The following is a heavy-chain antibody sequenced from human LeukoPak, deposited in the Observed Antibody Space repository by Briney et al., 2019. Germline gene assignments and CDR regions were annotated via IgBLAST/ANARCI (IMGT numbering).Heavy chain of an antibody. V-gene: IGHV3-48*01. J-gene: IGHJ6*03. CDR1: GFTFSSYS. CDR2: ISSSSSTI. CDR3: ARRQICTNGVCFDVSYYYYYYMDV. D-gene: IGHD2-8*01. Sequence: GGSLRLSCAPSGFTFSSYSMNWVRQAPGKGLEWVSYISSSSSTIYYADSVKGRFTISRDNAKNSLYLQMNSLRAEDTAVYYCARRQICTNGVCFDVSYYYYYYMDVWGKGTTVTVSS.